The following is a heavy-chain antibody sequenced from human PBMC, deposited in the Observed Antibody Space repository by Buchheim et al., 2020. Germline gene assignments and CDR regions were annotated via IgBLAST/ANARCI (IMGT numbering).Heavy chain of an antibody. CDR2: ISNAGST. D-gene: IGHD1-14*01. V-gene: IGHV4-59*02. CDR1: GASVTNDY. Sequence: QVQLQESGPGLVQPSETLSLTCSVSGASVTNDYWSWIRQPPGKGLDWIAYISNAGSTNYNPSLTSRVTISVDASKNQFSLKLSSVTAADTAVYYCARDLVSGAGQHWYFDLWGRGTL. J-gene: IGHJ2*01. CDR3: ARDLVSGAGQHWYFDL.